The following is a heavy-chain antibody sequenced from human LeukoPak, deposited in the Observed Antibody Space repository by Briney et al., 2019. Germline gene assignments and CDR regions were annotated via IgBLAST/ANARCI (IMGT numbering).Heavy chain of an antibody. CDR1: GYTFTSYD. V-gene: IGHV1-8*03. CDR3: ARGRSGYRYYYYYMDV. Sequence: ASVKVSCKASGYTFTSYDINWVRQATGQGVEWMGWMNPNSGNTGYAQKFQGRVTITRNTSVSTAYMELSSLRSEDTAVYYCARGRSGYRYYYYYMDVWGKGTTVTVSS. CDR2: MNPNSGNT. D-gene: IGHD3-22*01. J-gene: IGHJ6*03.